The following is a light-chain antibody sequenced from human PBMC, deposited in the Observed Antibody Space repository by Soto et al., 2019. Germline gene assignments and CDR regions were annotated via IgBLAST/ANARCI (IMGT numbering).Light chain of an antibody. CDR1: QSLVYSDGNTY. CDR2: MIS. CDR3: MQATQAYT. V-gene: IGKV2-24*01. Sequence: DIVLTQTPLSSPVTLGQPASISCRSSQSLVYSDGNTYLTWLQQRPGQPPRLLIYMISNRFSGVPDRFSGSGAGTDFTLKISRVEADDVGVYYCMQATQAYTFGQGTKLEIK. J-gene: IGKJ2*01.